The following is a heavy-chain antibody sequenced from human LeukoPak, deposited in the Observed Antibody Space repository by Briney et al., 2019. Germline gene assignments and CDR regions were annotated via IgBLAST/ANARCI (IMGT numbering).Heavy chain of an antibody. J-gene: IGHJ4*02. D-gene: IGHD4-17*01. CDR3: ARDYRYGDYYFDF. CDR2: IYCSEST. CDR1: GGSLNSSPYY. Sequence: SETLSLTCTVSGGSLNSSPYYWAWIRQPPGKGLEWIGTIYCSESTYYNPSLKSRVTISADTSKNQFSLKLSSVTAADTAVYYCARDYRYGDYYFDFWGQGTLVTVSS. V-gene: IGHV4-39*07.